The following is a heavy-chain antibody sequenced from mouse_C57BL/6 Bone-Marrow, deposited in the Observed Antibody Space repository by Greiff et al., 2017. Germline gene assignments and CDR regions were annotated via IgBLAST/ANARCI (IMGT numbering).Heavy chain of an antibody. D-gene: IGHD2-2*01. V-gene: IGHV2-3*01. J-gene: IGHJ4*01. Sequence: VMLVESGPGLVAPSQSLSITCTVSGFSLTSYGVSWVRQPPGKGLEWLGVIWGDGSTNYHSALISRLSISKDNSKSQVVLKLNSLQTDDTSTYYCATNLLWLRRVPYCAMDYWGQGTSVTVSS. CDR1: GFSLTSYG. CDR3: ATNLLWLRRVPYCAMDY. CDR2: IWGDGST.